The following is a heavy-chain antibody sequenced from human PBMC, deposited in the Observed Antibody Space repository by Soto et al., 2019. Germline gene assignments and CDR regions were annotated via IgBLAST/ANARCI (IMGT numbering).Heavy chain of an antibody. J-gene: IGHJ6*02. V-gene: IGHV1-18*01. D-gene: IGHD2-21*01. CDR2: ISAYNGNT. Sequence: QVQLVQSGAEVKKPGASVKVSCKASGYTFTSYGISWVRQAPGQGLEWMGWISAYNGNTNYAQKLQGRVTITTDTSTSTAYMELRSLRSDDTAVYYCAKARGGSYYYYGMDVWGQGTTVTVSS. CDR3: AKARGGSYYYYGMDV. CDR1: GYTFTSYG.